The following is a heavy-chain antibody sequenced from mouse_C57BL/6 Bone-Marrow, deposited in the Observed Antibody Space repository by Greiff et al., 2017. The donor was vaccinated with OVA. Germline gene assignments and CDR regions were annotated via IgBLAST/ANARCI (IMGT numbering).Heavy chain of an antibody. CDR2: IDPEDGDT. Sequence: VQLQQSGAELVKPGASVKLSCTASGFNIKDYYMHWVKQRPEQGLEWIGRIDPEDGDTKYAPKFQGKATITADTSSNTAYLQLSSLTSEDAAVYYCARVDYPAWFAYWGQGTLVTVSA. CDR1: GFNIKDYY. CDR3: ARVDYPAWFAY. D-gene: IGHD2-4*01. V-gene: IGHV14-2*01. J-gene: IGHJ3*01.